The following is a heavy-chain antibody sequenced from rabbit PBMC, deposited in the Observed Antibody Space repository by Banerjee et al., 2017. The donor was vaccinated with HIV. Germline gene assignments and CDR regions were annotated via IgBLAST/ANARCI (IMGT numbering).Heavy chain of an antibody. D-gene: IGHD4-1*01. CDR1: GFSFSSSYW. CDR2: IYGGSSGSS. CDR3: ARDLAGVIGRNFNL. J-gene: IGHJ4*01. Sequence: QEQLEESGGDLVKPEGSLTLTCTASGFSFSSSYWICWVRQAPGKGLEWIACIYGGSSGSSHYATWAKGRFTISKTSSTTVTLQMTSLTAADTATYFCARDLAGVIGRNFNLWGPGTLVTVS. V-gene: IGHV1S45*01.